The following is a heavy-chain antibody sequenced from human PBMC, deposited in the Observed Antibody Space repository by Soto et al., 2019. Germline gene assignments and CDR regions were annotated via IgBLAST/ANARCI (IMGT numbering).Heavy chain of an antibody. V-gene: IGHV3-30*18. J-gene: IGHJ4*02. CDR1: GFTFSSYG. CDR2: ISYDGSNK. CDR3: AKGCGYSYGCIDY. Sequence: VQLVESGGGVVQPGRSLRLSCAASGFTFSSYGMHWVRQAPGKGLEWVAVISYDGSNKYYADSVKGRFTISRDNSKNTLYLQMNSLRAEDTAVYYCAKGCGYSYGCIDYWGQGTLVTVSS. D-gene: IGHD5-18*01.